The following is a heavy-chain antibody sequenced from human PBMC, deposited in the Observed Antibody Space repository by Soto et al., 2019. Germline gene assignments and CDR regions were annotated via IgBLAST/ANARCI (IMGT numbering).Heavy chain of an antibody. Sequence: QEQLVQSGAEGKKPGSSVKASCKASGGLFSSYPISWVRQVPGQGLEWMGGIIPVFQTAYYTQRFQGRVTITADESMNTAYMELSSLRSDDTAIYYCARGGSVYTWFNELWGQGTLVTVSS. V-gene: IGHV1-69*01. D-gene: IGHD3-22*01. CDR2: IIPVFQTA. CDR1: GGLFSSYP. CDR3: ARGGSVYTWFNEL. J-gene: IGHJ4*02.